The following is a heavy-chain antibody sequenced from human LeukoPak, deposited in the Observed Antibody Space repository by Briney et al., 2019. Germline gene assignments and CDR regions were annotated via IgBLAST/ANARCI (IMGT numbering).Heavy chain of an antibody. CDR1: GGTFSSYA. CDR2: IIPIFGTA. V-gene: IGHV1-69*05. Sequence: WASVKVSCKASGGTFSSYAISWVRQAPGQGLEWMGRIIPIFGTANYAQKFHGRVTITTDESTSTAYMELSSLRSEDTAVYYCARETCSGGSCYLDYWGQGTLVTVSS. CDR3: ARETCSGGSCYLDY. D-gene: IGHD2-15*01. J-gene: IGHJ4*02.